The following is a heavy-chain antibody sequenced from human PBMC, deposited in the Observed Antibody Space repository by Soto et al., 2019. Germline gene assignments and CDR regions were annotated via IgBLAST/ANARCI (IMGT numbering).Heavy chain of an antibody. D-gene: IGHD1-1*01. V-gene: IGHV4-30-2*01. J-gene: IGHJ3*02. CDR2: IYHSGST. CDR1: GGSISSGGYS. CDR3: ARGGYNENGFDI. Sequence: SETLSLTCAVSGGSISSGGYSWSWIRQPPGKGLEWIGYIYHSGSTYYNPSLKSRVTISVDRSKNQFSLKLNSVTAADTAVYFCARGGYNENGFDIWGQGTMVTVSS.